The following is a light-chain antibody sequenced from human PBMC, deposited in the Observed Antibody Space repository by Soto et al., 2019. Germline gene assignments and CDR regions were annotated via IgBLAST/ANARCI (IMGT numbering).Light chain of an antibody. CDR3: CSYAGSSTYV. J-gene: IGLJ1*01. V-gene: IGLV2-23*02. CDR2: EVS. Sequence: QCVLTQPASVSGSPGEWITISCTGTSSDVGSYNLVSWYQQHPGKAPKLMIYEVSKRPSGVSNRFSGSKSGNTASLTISGLQAEDEADYYCCSYAGSSTYVFGTGTKVTV. CDR1: SSDVGSYNL.